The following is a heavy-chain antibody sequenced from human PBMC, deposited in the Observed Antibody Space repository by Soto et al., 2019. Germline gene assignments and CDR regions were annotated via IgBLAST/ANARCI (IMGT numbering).Heavy chain of an antibody. Sequence: QVQLQQWGAALLKPSETLSLTCAVYGGSFSGYYWSWIRQPPGKGLEWIGEINHSGSTNYNPSLKSRVTISVDTSKNQFSLKLSSVTAADTAVYYCARGGVGATPGDYWGQGTLVTVSS. V-gene: IGHV4-34*01. CDR1: GGSFSGYY. D-gene: IGHD1-26*01. J-gene: IGHJ4*02. CDR3: ARGGVGATPGDY. CDR2: INHSGST.